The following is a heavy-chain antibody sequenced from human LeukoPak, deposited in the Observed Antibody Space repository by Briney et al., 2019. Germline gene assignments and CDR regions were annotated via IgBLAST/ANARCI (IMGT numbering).Heavy chain of an antibody. Sequence: SETLSLTCAVYGGSFSGYYWSWIRQPPGKGLEWIGEINHSGSTNYNPSLKSRVTISVDTSKSQFSLKLNSMTAADTAVYYCARGAQSYYDKAPVDYWGQGTLVTVSS. CDR3: ARGAQSYYDKAPVDY. CDR1: GGSFSGYY. J-gene: IGHJ4*02. CDR2: INHSGST. V-gene: IGHV4-34*01. D-gene: IGHD3-22*01.